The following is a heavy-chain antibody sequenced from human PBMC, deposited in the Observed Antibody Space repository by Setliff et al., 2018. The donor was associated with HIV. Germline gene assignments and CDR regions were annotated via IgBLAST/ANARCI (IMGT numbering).Heavy chain of an antibody. D-gene: IGHD3-22*01. CDR3: AREFHSSGYAGIFDV. V-gene: IGHV3-30*04. Sequence: GESLKISCAASGFSLSSNPVHWVRQAPGKGLEWVALISFDGINTHYRDSLKGRFSISRDISKNTLYLQMDSLRAEDTAVYFCAREFHSSGYAGIFDVWSQGTAVTVSS. J-gene: IGHJ3*01. CDR1: GFSLSSNP. CDR2: ISFDGINT.